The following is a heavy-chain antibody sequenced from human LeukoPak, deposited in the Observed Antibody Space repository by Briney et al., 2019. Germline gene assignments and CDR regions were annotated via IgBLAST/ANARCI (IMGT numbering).Heavy chain of an antibody. J-gene: IGHJ4*02. CDR1: GGSISSSSSIC. CDR3: ARNGGNSDYDY. CDR2: IYHNGAT. V-gene: IGHV4-4*02. D-gene: IGHD4-23*01. Sequence: SETLSLTCAVSGGSISSSSSICWTWVRQPPGEGLEWIGEIYHNGATNYNPSLKSRVTLLLDKSKNQFSLRLNSATAADTAVYYCARNGGNSDYDYWAREPWSSSPQ.